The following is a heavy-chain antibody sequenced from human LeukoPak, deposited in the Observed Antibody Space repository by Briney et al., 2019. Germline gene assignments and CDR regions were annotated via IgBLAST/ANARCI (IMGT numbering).Heavy chain of an antibody. CDR1: GFTFSNYW. D-gene: IGHD5-12*01. J-gene: IGHJ4*02. CDR2: ISSDGSST. V-gene: IGHV3-74*01. Sequence: PGGSLRLSCAASGFTFSNYWMHWVRHVPGKGLVWVSRISSDGSSTRYADSVKGRFTISRDNAKNTLYLQMNSLRAEDTAVYYCARTAYSDYSLGFWGQGTLVTVSS. CDR3: ARTAYSDYSLGF.